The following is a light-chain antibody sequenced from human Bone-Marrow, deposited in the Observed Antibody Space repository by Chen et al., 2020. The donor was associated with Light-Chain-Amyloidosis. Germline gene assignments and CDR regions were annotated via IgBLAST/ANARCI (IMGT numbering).Light chain of an antibody. CDR3: QSADSSGTYDAI. CDR1: DLPPKY. V-gene: IGLV3-25*02. CDR2: RDT. J-gene: IGLJ2*01. Sequence: SYELTQPHSVSVSPGQTARTTCAGDDLPPKYAYCYQQQPGQAPVLVIHRDTERPPGLSVRFSGASSGTTATLTISGGHAEEEADYHCQSADSSGTYDAIFGGGTKLTVL.